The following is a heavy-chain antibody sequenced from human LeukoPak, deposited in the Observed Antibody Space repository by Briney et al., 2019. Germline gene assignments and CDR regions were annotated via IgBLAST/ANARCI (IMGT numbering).Heavy chain of an antibody. Sequence: ASVKVSCKASGYTFTSYYMHWVRQAPGQGLEWMGIINPNGGSTSNAQKFQGRVTMTRDTSTSTVYMELSSLRSEDTAVYYCARDQYYYDSSGYPTLDAFDIWGQGTMVTVSS. CDR3: ARDQYYYDSSGYPTLDAFDI. CDR2: INPNGGST. V-gene: IGHV1-46*01. CDR1: GYTFTSYY. J-gene: IGHJ3*02. D-gene: IGHD3-22*01.